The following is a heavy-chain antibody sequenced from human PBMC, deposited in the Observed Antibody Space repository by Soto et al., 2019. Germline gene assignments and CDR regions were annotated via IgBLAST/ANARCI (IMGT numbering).Heavy chain of an antibody. D-gene: IGHD3-3*01. CDR1: GYTFTSYG. CDR2: ISAYNGNT. Sequence: QVPLVQSGAEVKKPGASVKVSCKASGYTFTSYGISWVRQAPGQGLEWMGWISAYNGNTNYAQKLQGRVTMTTDTTTSTAYMELRSLRSDDTAVYYCARTPDTLRFLEWFPLDYWGQGTLVTVSS. J-gene: IGHJ4*02. CDR3: ARTPDTLRFLEWFPLDY. V-gene: IGHV1-18*01.